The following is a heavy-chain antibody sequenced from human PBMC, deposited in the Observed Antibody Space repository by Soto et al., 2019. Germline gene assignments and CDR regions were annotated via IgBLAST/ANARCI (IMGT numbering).Heavy chain of an antibody. J-gene: IGHJ4*02. V-gene: IGHV3-30-3*01. Sequence: TGGSLRLSCAASGFTFSSYAMRWVRQAPGKGLEWVAVISYDGSNKYYADSVKGRFTISRDNSKNTLYLQMNSLRAEDTAVYYCARLADSSSSLFDYWGQGTLVTVSS. D-gene: IGHD6-6*01. CDR2: ISYDGSNK. CDR3: ARLADSSSSLFDY. CDR1: GFTFSSYA.